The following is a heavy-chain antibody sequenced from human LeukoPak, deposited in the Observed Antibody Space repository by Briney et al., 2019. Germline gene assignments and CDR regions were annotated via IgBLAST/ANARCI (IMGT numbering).Heavy chain of an antibody. CDR3: ARGGRYGGNTGLDY. Sequence: ASVKVSCKASGYSFSSYAINWVRQAPGQELEWMGWFSAYNGNTYYAQKLQGRVTMATDTSTSTVYMELRSLRSDDTAVYYCARGGRYGGNTGLDYWGQGTLVTVSS. CDR1: GYSFSSYA. CDR2: FSAYNGNT. D-gene: IGHD4-23*01. V-gene: IGHV1-18*01. J-gene: IGHJ4*02.